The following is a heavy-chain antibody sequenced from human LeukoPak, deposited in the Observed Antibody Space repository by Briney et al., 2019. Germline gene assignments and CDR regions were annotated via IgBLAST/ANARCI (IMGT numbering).Heavy chain of an antibody. J-gene: IGHJ5*02. CDR2: ICAYNGNT. Sequence: ASVKVSCKASGYTFTSYGISWVRQAPGQGLEWMGWICAYNGNTNYAQKLQGRVTMTTDTSTSTAYMELRGLRSDDTAVYYCARATTSYDFWSGSSGRWFDPWGQGTLVTVSS. D-gene: IGHD3-3*01. CDR1: GYTFTSYG. CDR3: ARATTSYDFWSGSSGRWFDP. V-gene: IGHV1-18*01.